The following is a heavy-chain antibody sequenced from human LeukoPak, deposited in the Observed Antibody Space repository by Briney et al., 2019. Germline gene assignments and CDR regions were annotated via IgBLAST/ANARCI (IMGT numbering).Heavy chain of an antibody. CDR2: ISGSGGST. J-gene: IGHJ4*02. D-gene: IGHD2-2*01. Sequence: GGSLRLSCAASGFTFSSYAMSWVRQAPGKGLEWVSAISGSGGSTYYADSVKGRFTISRDNSKNTLYLQMNSLRAEDTAVYYCAKAPCRTSCFSLDYWGQGTLVTVSS. CDR3: AKAPCRTSCFSLDY. V-gene: IGHV3-23*01. CDR1: GFTFSSYA.